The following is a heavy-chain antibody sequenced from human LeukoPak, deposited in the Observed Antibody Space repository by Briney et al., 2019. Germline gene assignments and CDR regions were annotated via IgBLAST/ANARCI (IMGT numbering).Heavy chain of an antibody. Sequence: GASVKVSCKASGGTFSSYEISWVRQAPGQGLEWMGWINPNSGGTNYAQKFQGRVTITADTSTSTAYMELRSLRSDDTAVYYCARDWPDRRAGVGDYWGQGTLVTVSS. CDR2: INPNSGGT. D-gene: IGHD6-19*01. J-gene: IGHJ4*02. CDR3: ARDWPDRRAGVGDY. CDR1: GGTFSSYE. V-gene: IGHV1-69*10.